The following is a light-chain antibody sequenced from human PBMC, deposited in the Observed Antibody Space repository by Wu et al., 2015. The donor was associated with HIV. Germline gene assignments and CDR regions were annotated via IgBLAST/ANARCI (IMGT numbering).Light chain of an antibody. Sequence: DIQMTQSPSSLSASVGDRISITCRASQDISNYLAWFQQKPGKVPRLLIYSASTLQSGVPSRFSGSGSGTDFTLTISSLQPEDVATYYCQTVLVVYPHTFGGGTKVEI. CDR2: SAS. J-gene: IGKJ4*01. V-gene: IGKV1-27*01. CDR1: QDISNY. CDR3: QTVLVVYPHT.